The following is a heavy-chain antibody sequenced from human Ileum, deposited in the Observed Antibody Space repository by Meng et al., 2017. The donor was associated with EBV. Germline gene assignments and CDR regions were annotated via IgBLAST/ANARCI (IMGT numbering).Heavy chain of an antibody. CDR1: GYTFTNDD. CDR2: MNPKTGTA. J-gene: IGHJ4*02. V-gene: IGHV1-8*01. Sequence: QVQLVTFGVEVKKPGASVKVSCKASGYTFTNDDISWVRQATGQGLEWMGWMNPKTGTAHYAQKFQGRVSMTRDTSITTAYMELSSLTSEDTAVYYCVRTLERGDYWGQGTLVTVSS. D-gene: IGHD5-24*01. CDR3: VRTLERGDY.